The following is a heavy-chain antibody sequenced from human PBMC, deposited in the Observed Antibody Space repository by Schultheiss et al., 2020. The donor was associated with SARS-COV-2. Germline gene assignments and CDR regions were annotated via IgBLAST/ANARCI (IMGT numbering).Heavy chain of an antibody. CDR1: GFTFSSYS. CDR2: ISSSSSYI. J-gene: IGHJ4*02. CDR3: AKHGADYGDYGLDY. Sequence: GGSLRLSCAASGFTFSSYSMNWVRQAPGKGLEWVSSISSSSSYIYYADSVKGRFTISRDNAKNSLYLQMNSLRAEDTAVYYCAKHGADYGDYGLDYWGQGTLVTVSS. D-gene: IGHD4-17*01. V-gene: IGHV3-21*04.